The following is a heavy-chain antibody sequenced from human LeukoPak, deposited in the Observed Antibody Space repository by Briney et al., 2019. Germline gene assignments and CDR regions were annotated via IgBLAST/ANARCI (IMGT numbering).Heavy chain of an antibody. D-gene: IGHD3-22*01. CDR3: ASYSYYYDSSGYFDY. CDR2: IYHSGST. Sequence: PSQTLSLTCAVSGGSISSGGYSWSWIRQPPGKGLEWIGYIYHSGSTYYNPSLKSRVTISVDTSKNQFSLKLSSVTAADTAAYYCASYSYYYDSSGYFDYWGQGTLVTVSS. J-gene: IGHJ4*02. CDR1: GGSISSGGYS. V-gene: IGHV4-30-2*02.